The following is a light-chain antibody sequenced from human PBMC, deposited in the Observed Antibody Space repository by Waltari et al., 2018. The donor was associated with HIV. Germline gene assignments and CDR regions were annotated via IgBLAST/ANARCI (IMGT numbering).Light chain of an antibody. V-gene: IGKV1-8*01. J-gene: IGKJ2*01. CDR1: QGLSRY. CDR2: AAS. CDR3: QQYYSYPYT. Sequence: MRMTQSPSSFSASTGDSVTITCLASQGLSRYLAWYQQKPGKAPKLLIYAASTLQCGVPSRFSGSGSGTDFTLTISGLQSEDFATYYCQQYYSYPYTFGQGTKLEIK.